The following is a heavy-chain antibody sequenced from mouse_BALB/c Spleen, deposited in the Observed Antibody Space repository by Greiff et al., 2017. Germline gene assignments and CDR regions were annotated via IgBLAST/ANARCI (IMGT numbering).Heavy chain of an antibody. CDR3: ARHGSSYYAMDY. V-gene: IGHV1-80*01. D-gene: IGHD1-1*01. CDR2: IYPGDGDT. CDR1: GYAFSSYW. J-gene: IGHJ4*01. Sequence: QVQLQQSGAELVRPGSSVEISCKASGYAFSSYWMNWVKQRPGQGLEWIGQIYPGDGDTNYNGKFKGKATLTADKSSSTAYMQLSSLTSEDSAVYFCARHGSSYYAMDYWGQGTSVTVSS.